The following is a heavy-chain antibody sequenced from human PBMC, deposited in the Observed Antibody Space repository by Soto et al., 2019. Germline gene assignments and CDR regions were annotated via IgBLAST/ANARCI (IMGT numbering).Heavy chain of an antibody. J-gene: IGHJ1*01. Sequence: EVQLLESGGGLVQPGGSLRLSCAASGFTFSSYAMSWVRQAPGKGLEWVSYISSRGSTIHYADSVKGRFTISRDNAKNSLYLQMNSLRAEDTAVYFCARGVVAATLFQHWGQGTLVTVSS. CDR1: GFTFSSYA. CDR2: ISSRGSTI. CDR3: ARGVVAATLFQH. D-gene: IGHD2-15*01. V-gene: IGHV3-48*03.